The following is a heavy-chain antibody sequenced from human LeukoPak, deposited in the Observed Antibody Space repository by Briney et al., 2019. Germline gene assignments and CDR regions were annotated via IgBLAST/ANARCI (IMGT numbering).Heavy chain of an antibody. V-gene: IGHV4-59*01. CDR2: IYYSGST. D-gene: IGHD3-3*01. CDR3: ARGVGTYYDFWSGYQDYMGV. CDR1: GGSISSYY. J-gene: IGHJ6*03. Sequence: PSETLSLTCTVSGGSISSYYWSWIRQPPGKGLEWIGYIYYSGSTNYNPSLKSRVTISVDTSKNQFSLKLSSVTAADTAVYYCARGVGTYYDFWSGYQDYMGVWGKGTTVTVSS.